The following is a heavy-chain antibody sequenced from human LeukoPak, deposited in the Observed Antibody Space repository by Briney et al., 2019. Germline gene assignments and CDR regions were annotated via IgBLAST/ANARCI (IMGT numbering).Heavy chain of an antibody. J-gene: IGHJ3*02. CDR2: FSYSGST. D-gene: IGHD3-9*01. Sequence: SETLSLICTVSGGPISSYYWSWIRQPPGKGLEWIGYFSYSGSTNYNPSLKSRVTISIDTSKNQFSLKLRAVTAADTSIYYCARQGYDILTGYIDAFDIWGQGTMVTVSS. CDR3: ARQGYDILTGYIDAFDI. V-gene: IGHV4-59*08. CDR1: GGPISSYY.